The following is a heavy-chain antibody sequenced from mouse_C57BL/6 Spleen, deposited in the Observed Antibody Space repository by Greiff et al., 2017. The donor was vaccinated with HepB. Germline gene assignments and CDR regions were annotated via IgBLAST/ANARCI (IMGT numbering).Heavy chain of an antibody. V-gene: IGHV1-50*01. Sequence: VQLQQPGAELVKPGASVKLSCKASGYTFTSYWMQWVKQRPGQGLEWIGEIDPSDSYTNYNQKFKGKATLTVDTSSSTAYMQLSSLTSEDSAVYYCARRDGYYEDWFAYWGQGTLVTVSA. J-gene: IGHJ3*01. D-gene: IGHD2-3*01. CDR2: IDPSDSYT. CDR1: GYTFTSYW. CDR3: ARRDGYYEDWFAY.